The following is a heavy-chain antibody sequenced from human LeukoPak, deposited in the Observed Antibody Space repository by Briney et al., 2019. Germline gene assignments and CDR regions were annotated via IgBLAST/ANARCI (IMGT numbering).Heavy chain of an antibody. V-gene: IGHV3-23*01. CDR3: AKESAYGSGRFFGYFDL. Sequence: PGGSLRLSCAASGFTFSSYAMNWVRQAPGKGLQWVSTISGSGGTTYYADSVRGRFTISRDNSKNTVYLQMDSLRAEDTAVYYCAKESAYGSGRFFGYFDLWGRGTLVTVSS. D-gene: IGHD3-10*01. CDR2: ISGSGGTT. J-gene: IGHJ2*01. CDR1: GFTFSSYA.